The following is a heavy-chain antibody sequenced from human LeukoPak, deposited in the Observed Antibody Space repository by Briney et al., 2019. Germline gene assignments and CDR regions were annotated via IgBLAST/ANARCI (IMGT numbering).Heavy chain of an antibody. CDR2: IYCSGST. CDR3: ARVVDYYDSSGYYYAWFDP. J-gene: IGHJ5*02. V-gene: IGHV4-59*12. D-gene: IGHD3-22*01. Sequence: PSETLSLTCTVSGGSISSYYWSWIRQPPGKGLEWIGYIYCSGSTNYNPSLKSRVTISVDTSKNQFSLKLSSVTAADTAVYYCARVVDYYDSSGYYYAWFDPWGQGTLVTVSS. CDR1: GGSISSYY.